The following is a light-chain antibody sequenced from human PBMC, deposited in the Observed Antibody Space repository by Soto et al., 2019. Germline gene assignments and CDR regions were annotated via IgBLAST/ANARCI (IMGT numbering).Light chain of an antibody. CDR3: KQSNIPPPFT. V-gene: IGKV1-39*01. CDR1: QSISSY. J-gene: IGKJ3*01. Sequence: DIQMTQSPSSLSASVGDRVTITCRASQSISSYLNWYQQKPGKAPKLLIYAASSLQSGVPSRFSGSGSGTDFTLPISSLKPENFATSSCKQSNIPPPFTFGPGTKVDIK. CDR2: AAS.